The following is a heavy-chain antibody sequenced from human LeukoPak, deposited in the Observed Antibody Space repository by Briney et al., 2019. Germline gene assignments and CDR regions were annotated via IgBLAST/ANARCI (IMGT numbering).Heavy chain of an antibody. Sequence: GGSLRLSCAASGFTFSSYSMNWVRQAPGKGLEWVSSISSSSSYIYYADSVKGRFTISRDNAKNSLYLQMNSLRAEDTAVYYCARGTIWYGVVAYYFDYWGQRTLVTVSS. J-gene: IGHJ4*02. D-gene: IGHD3-3*01. CDR3: ARGTIWYGVVAYYFDY. V-gene: IGHV3-21*01. CDR1: GFTFSSYS. CDR2: ISSSSSYI.